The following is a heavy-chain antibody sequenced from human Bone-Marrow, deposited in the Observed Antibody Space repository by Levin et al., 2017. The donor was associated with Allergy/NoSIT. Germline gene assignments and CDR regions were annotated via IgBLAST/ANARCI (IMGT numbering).Heavy chain of an antibody. J-gene: IGHJ4*01. CDR3: AKAIGSLFFYFED. CDR2: INFQRGDT. CDR1: GSPLSGYW. Sequence: SCKASGSPLSGYWLHWVRQAPGQGLEWMGWINFQRGDTQYAKKFEGRVTMTRDTSLTAVYLDLSGLRFDDTAVYYCAKAIGSLFFYFEDWGQGSLVTVAS. D-gene: IGHD2-21*01. V-gene: IGHV1-2*02.